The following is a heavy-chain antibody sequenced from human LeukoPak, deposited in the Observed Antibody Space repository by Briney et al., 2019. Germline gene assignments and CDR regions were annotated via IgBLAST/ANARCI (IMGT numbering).Heavy chain of an antibody. CDR1: GFTFSSYA. CDR3: AKTDGDVVVPAASQYFQH. CDR2: ISGGGGST. J-gene: IGHJ1*01. Sequence: GGSLRLSCAASGFTFSSYAMSWVRQAPGKGLEWVSAISGGGGSTYYAHSVKGRFTISRDNSKNTLYLQMNSLRAEDTAVYYCAKTDGDVVVPAASQYFQHWGQGTLVTVSS. D-gene: IGHD2-2*01. V-gene: IGHV3-23*01.